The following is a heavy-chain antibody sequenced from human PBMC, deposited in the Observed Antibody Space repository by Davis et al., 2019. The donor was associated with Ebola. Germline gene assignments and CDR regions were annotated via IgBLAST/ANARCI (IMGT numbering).Heavy chain of an antibody. CDR2: ISAYNGNT. CDR1: GYSFINYA. CDR3: ARTSIVGTTTTASDI. J-gene: IGHJ3*02. V-gene: IGHV1-18*01. Sequence: AASVKVSCKASGYSFINYAISWVRQAPGQGLEWMGWISAYNGNTNYVQKVQGRVPMTTDTSTGTAYLALRSLRSDDTAVYFCARTSIVGTTTTASDIWGQGTLVTVSS. D-gene: IGHD1-26*01.